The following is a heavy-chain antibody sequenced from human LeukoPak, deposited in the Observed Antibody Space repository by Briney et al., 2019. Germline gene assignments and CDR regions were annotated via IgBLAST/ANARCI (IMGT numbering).Heavy chain of an antibody. D-gene: IGHD6-6*01. CDR1: GLTHRNNY. J-gene: IGHJ4*02. V-gene: IGHV3-66*01. CDR2: TDIGGTS. CDR3: ATSIALPGGFNF. Sequence: GGSLTLSCAASGLTHRNNYMVCLRHAREKGLEWVSLTDIGGTSFYADSVKGRFTVSRDNSKNTLYLQMNSLRAEDTAVYYCATSIALPGGFNFWGQGTLVTVSS.